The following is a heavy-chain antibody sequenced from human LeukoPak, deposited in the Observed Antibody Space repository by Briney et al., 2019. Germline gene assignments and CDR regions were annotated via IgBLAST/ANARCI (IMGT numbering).Heavy chain of an antibody. D-gene: IGHD5-18*01. Sequence: PSETLSLTCAVYGGSLSGYYWTWIRQPPGKGLEWIGEINQSGGTSYNPSLESRVTTSIDTSKNQLSLNLISVTAADTAVYYCARQWIQEPFDPWGQGTLVTVSS. CDR3: ARQWIQEPFDP. V-gene: IGHV4-34*01. CDR1: GGSLSGYY. J-gene: IGHJ5*02. CDR2: INQSGGT.